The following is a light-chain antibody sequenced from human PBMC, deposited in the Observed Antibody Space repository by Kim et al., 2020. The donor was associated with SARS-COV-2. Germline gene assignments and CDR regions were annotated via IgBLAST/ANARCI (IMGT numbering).Light chain of an antibody. J-gene: IGKJ1*01. V-gene: IGKV1-27*01. Sequence: VSVGDRVTIPCRASQGITNSLAWYQQKPGKVPQLLIYAASALQSGVPSRFSGSGSGTDFTLTISSLQPEDVATYYCQKYNSAPWTFVQVTKVDIK. CDR1: QGITNS. CDR3: QKYNSAPWT. CDR2: AAS.